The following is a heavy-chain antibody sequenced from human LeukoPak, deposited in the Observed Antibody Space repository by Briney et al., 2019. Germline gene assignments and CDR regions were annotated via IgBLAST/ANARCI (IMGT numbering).Heavy chain of an antibody. V-gene: IGHV3-23*01. Sequence: GGSLRLSCAASGFIFSTSDMSWVRQAPGKGLEWVSASSGSGRDAYYADSVKGRFTISRDNSKNTVYLQMNSLRAEDTAVYYCAKDALSQYDSTGSFDYWGQGTLVTVSS. D-gene: IGHD3-22*01. J-gene: IGHJ4*02. CDR3: AKDALSQYDSTGSFDY. CDR2: SSGSGRDA. CDR1: GFIFSTSD.